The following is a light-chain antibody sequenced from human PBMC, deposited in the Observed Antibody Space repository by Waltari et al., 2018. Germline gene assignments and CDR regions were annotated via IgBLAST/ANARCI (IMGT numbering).Light chain of an antibody. CDR1: SSDIGYYNA. CDR3: NSYAGSNTWI. J-gene: IGLJ2*01. Sequence: QAAPTQPPSVSGSPGQSVTISCTGTSSDIGYYNAVSWYQQHPGKAPKLMIYEVNKRPSGVSDRFSGFKSGYTASLTISGLQAEDESDYYCNSYAGSNTWIFGGGTRLTVL. CDR2: EVN. V-gene: IGLV2-11*01.